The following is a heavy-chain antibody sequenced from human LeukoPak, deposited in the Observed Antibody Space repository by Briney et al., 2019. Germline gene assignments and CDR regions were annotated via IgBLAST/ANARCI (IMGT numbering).Heavy chain of an antibody. CDR2: IYYSGST. Sequence: PSETLSLTCTVSGSSISSSSYYWGWIRQPPGMGLEWIGSIYYSGSTYYNPSLKSRVTISVDTSKNQFSLKLSSVTAADTAVYYCARRDYYDSSGYYFDYWGQGTLITVSS. V-gene: IGHV4-39*01. CDR1: GSSISSSSYY. D-gene: IGHD3-22*01. CDR3: ARRDYYDSSGYYFDY. J-gene: IGHJ4*02.